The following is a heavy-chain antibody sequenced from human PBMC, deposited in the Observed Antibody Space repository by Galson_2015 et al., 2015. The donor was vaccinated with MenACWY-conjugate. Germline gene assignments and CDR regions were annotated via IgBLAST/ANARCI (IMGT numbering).Heavy chain of an antibody. D-gene: IGHD2-15*01. V-gene: IGHV3-74*03. CDR1: GFVFSDYC. J-gene: IGHJ6*02. Sequence: SLRLSCAASGFVFSDYCMHWVRQAPGKGLECVSRICAGGISIMYGDSVRGRFTISRDEAENTLYLQMDGLRTDDTAVYFCVRGSIGWRGMDIWGQGTTVTVSS. CDR2: ICAGGISI. CDR3: VRGSIGWRGMDI.